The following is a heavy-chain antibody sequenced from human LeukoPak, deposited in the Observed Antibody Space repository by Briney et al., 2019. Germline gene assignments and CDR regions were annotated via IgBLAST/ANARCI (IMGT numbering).Heavy chain of an antibody. V-gene: IGHV3-23*01. D-gene: IGHD6-19*01. CDR2: ISGSGGST. CDR3: ASLSVLYSSGWLPWYYGTDV. J-gene: IGHJ6*02. Sequence: GGSLRLSCAASGFTFSSYAMSWVRQAPGKGLEWVSAISGSGGSTYYADSVKGRFTISRDNSKNTLYLQMNSLRAEDTAVYYCASLSVLYSSGWLPWYYGTDVWGQGTTVTVSS. CDR1: GFTFSSYA.